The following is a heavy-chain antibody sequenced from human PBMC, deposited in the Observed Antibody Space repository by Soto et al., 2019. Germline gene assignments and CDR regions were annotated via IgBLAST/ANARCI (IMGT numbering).Heavy chain of an antibody. CDR1: GYIFTSYT. D-gene: IGHD4-17*01. CDR3: ATDRGAEIDY. CDR2: ISAYSGNT. V-gene: IGHV1-18*04. Sequence: ASVKVSCKASGYIFTSYTITWVRQAPGQGLEWMGWISAYSGNTDYAQKFQGRVTMTTDTSTSTAYMELRSLRSDDTAVFYCATDRGAEIDYWGQGTLLTVSS. J-gene: IGHJ4*02.